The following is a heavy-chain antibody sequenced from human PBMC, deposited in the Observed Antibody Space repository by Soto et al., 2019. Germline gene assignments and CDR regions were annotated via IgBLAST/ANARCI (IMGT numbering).Heavy chain of an antibody. V-gene: IGHV4-31*03. CDR2: IHYSGTI. CDR1: GGSISGGGSY. D-gene: IGHD5-18*01. CDR3: ARDRDSYGFHDY. Sequence: QVQLQESGPGLVKPSQTLSLTCTVSGGSISGGGSYWSWIRQHPGKGLEWIGYIHYSGTIYYNPSLKSRITISIDTSKKEFSLKLTSVTAADTAVYYCARDRDSYGFHDYWGQGTLVTVSS. J-gene: IGHJ4*02.